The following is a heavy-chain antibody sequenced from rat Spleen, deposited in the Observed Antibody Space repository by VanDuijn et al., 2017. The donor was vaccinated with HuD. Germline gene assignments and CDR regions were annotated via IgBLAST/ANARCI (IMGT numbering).Heavy chain of an antibody. CDR2: ISYDGSST. V-gene: IGHV5-29*01. Sequence: EVQLVESGGGLVQPGRSMKLSCAASGFTFSSFPMAWIRQAPTKGLEWVATISYDGSSTYYRDSVKGRFTISRDNAENTVYLQMDSLRSEDTATYYCARRYTTDSWSYYWYFDFWGPGTMVTVSS. CDR1: GFTFSSFP. D-gene: IGHD1-6*01. CDR3: ARRYTTDSWSYYWYFDF. J-gene: IGHJ1*01.